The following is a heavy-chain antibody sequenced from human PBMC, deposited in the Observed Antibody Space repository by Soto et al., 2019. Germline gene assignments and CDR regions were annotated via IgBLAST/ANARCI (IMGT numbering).Heavy chain of an antibody. CDR2: ISGSGATT. J-gene: IGHJ4*02. CDR1: GFTFSTYA. D-gene: IGHD6-19*01. Sequence: EVQLLESGGGLVQPGGSLRLSCAASGFTFSTYAMSWVRQAPGKGLEWVSVISGSGATTYYADSVKGRLTISRDNSKNTPYQQIDSLRADDTAVYDCAKGGVGVAGRTSHFDSWGQGTQVTVSS. CDR3: AKGGVGVAGRTSHFDS. V-gene: IGHV3-23*01.